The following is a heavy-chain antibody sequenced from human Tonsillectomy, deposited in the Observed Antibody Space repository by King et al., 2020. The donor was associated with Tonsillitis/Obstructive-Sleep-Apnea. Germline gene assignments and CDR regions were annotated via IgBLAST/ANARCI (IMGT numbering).Heavy chain of an antibody. J-gene: IGHJ6*03. CDR1: GGTFNSYA. CDR2: IIPMFGTA. V-gene: IGHV1-69*01. CDR3: ARSLRYLSTEHYYDYYYMDV. D-gene: IGHD3-9*01. Sequence: VQLVESGAEVKKPGSSVKVSCKASGGTFNSYAISWVRHAPGQGLEWMGGIIPMFGTANYAQKFQGRVTVTADESTSTAYMELSSLRSEDTAVYYCARSLRYLSTEHYYDYYYMDVWGKGTTVTVSS.